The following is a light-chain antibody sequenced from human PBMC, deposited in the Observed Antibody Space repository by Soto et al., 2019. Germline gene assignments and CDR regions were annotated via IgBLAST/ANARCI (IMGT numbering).Light chain of an antibody. CDR1: SSDVGAYDY. CDR3: RSYTSSSTRV. V-gene: IGLV2-14*03. Sequence: QSALMQPASVSGSPGQSITISCTGTSSDVGAYDYVSWYQQHPDKAPKLMIYEVSNRPSGVSNRFSGSKSVNTATLTISGLQAEDEADYYCRSYTSSSTRVFGTGTKLTVL. J-gene: IGLJ1*01. CDR2: EVS.